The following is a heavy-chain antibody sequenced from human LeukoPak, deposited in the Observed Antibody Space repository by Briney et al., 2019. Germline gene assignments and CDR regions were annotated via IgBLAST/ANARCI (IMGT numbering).Heavy chain of an antibody. CDR2: ISWNSGSI. V-gene: IGHV3-9*01. J-gene: IGHJ4*02. Sequence: GGSLSLSCAASGFTFVIYPMNWVRQAPGRGLEWVSVISWNSGSIGYADSVKGRFTISRDNAKNSLYLQMNSLRAEDTALYYCAKDSAAAGPGPFDYWGQGTLVTVSS. CDR1: GFTFVIYP. D-gene: IGHD6-13*01. CDR3: AKDSAAAGPGPFDY.